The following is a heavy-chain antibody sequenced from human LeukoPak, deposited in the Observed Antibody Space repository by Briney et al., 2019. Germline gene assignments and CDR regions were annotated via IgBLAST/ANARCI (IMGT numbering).Heavy chain of an antibody. CDR2: IYYSGST. V-gene: IGHV4-39*01. CDR1: GGSISSSSYY. CDR3: ARHVKFGVVAFDI. J-gene: IGHJ3*02. Sequence: SETLSLTCTVSGGSISSSSYYWGWIRQPPGKGLEWIGSIYYSGSTYYNPSLKSRVTISVDTSKNQFSLKLSSVTAADTAVYYCARHVKFGVVAFDIWGQGTMVTVSS. D-gene: IGHD3-10*01.